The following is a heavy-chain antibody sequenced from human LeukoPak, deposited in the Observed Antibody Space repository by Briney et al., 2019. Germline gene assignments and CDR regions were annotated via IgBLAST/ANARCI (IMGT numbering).Heavy chain of an antibody. Sequence: GGSLRLSCAASGFTFSSYSMNWVRQAPGKGLEWVSYISSSSSTIYYADSVKGRFTISRDNAKNSLFLQMNSLRAEDTAVYYCASGYCSSTSCYLWGQGTLVTVSS. D-gene: IGHD2-2*01. CDR1: GFTFSSYS. V-gene: IGHV3-48*04. CDR3: ASGYCSSTSCYL. CDR2: ISSSSSTI. J-gene: IGHJ4*02.